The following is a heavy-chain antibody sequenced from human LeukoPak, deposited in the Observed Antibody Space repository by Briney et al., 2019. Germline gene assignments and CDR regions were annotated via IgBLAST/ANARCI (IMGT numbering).Heavy chain of an antibody. V-gene: IGHV4-61*02. CDR3: ARDHNYDFWSGYYYNWFDP. CDR1: GGSISSGSYY. D-gene: IGHD3-3*01. CDR2: IYTSGST. Sequence: SETLSLTCTVSGGSISSGSYYWSWIRQPAGKGLEWIGRIYTSGSTNHNPSLKSRVTISVDTSKNQSSLKLSSVTAADTAVYYCARDHNYDFWSGYYYNWFDPWGQGTLVTVSS. J-gene: IGHJ5*02.